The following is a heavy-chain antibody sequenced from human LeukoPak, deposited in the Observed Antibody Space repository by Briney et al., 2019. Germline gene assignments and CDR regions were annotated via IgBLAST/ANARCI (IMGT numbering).Heavy chain of an antibody. J-gene: IGHJ3*02. CDR2: IYQSGST. Sequence: SETLSLTCTVSGGSISNYYWSWIRQPPGKGLEWIGYIYQSGSTDYNPSLKSRVTISVDTSKNQFSLKLSSVTAADTAVYYCARDRVVGAIGAFDIWGQGTMVTVSS. CDR3: ARDRVVGAIGAFDI. V-gene: IGHV4-59*01. D-gene: IGHD1-26*01. CDR1: GGSISNYY.